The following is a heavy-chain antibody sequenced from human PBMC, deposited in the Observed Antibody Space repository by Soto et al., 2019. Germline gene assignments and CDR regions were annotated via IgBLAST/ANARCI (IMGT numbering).Heavy chain of an antibody. CDR1: GGTFSSYP. Sequence: QVQLVQSGAEVKKPGSSVKVSCEASGGTFSSYPINWVRQAPGQGLEWMGGIIHFCGTSNYAQKFQGRVTITADDSTSTAYMELRSLRSEDTAVYYCARVGHITNYGMAVWGQGTTVTVSS. J-gene: IGHJ6*02. V-gene: IGHV1-69*01. D-gene: IGHD1-26*01. CDR3: ARVGHITNYGMAV. CDR2: IIHFCGTS.